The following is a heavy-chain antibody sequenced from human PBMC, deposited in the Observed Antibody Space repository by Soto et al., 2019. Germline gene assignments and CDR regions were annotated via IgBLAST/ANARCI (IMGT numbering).Heavy chain of an antibody. D-gene: IGHD2-2*01. Sequence: SETLSLTCTVSGGSISSYYWSWIRQPPGKGLEWIGYIYYSGSTNYNPSLKSRVTISVDTSKNQFSLKLSSVTAADTAVYYCARGDTVVVPAAMWFDFWGQGTLVTVSS. CDR2: IYYSGST. CDR1: GGSISSYY. CDR3: ARGDTVVVPAAMWFDF. J-gene: IGHJ4*02. V-gene: IGHV4-59*01.